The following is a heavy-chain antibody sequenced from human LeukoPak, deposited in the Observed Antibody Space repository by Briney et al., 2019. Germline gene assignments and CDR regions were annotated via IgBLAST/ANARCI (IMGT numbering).Heavy chain of an antibody. CDR2: ISGSDGTR. CDR1: GFTFSSYE. Sequence: GGSLRLSCAASGFTFSSYEMNWLRQATGKGLEWVSYISGSDGTRTYADSVKGRFTISRDNAKNSLYLEMNSLRAEHTAVYYCAREIVSAVAGNFDYWGQGTLVTVSS. D-gene: IGHD6-19*01. CDR3: AREIVSAVAGNFDY. V-gene: IGHV3-48*03. J-gene: IGHJ4*02.